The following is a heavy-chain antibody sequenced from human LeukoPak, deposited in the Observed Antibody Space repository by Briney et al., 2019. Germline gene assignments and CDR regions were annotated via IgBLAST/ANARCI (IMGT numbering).Heavy chain of an antibody. CDR2: IMVDGSEK. CDR1: GFTFSRYW. CDR3: AREGYGGDSMGLDY. V-gene: IGHV3-7*01. J-gene: IGHJ4*02. D-gene: IGHD4-23*01. Sequence: TGGSLKLSCAASGFTFSRYWMSWVRLAPGKGLEWVANIMVDGSEKHYVDSVKGRFTISRDNAENSLYLQMYSLRAEDTAVYYCAREGYGGDSMGLDYWGQGTLVTVSS.